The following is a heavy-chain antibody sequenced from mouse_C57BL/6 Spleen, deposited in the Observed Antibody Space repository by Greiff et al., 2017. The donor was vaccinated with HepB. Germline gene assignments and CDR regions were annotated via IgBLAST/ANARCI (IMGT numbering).Heavy chain of an antibody. J-gene: IGHJ1*03. CDR1: GYTFTSYW. CDR3: ARKGGYYYGSSHWYFDV. D-gene: IGHD1-1*01. Sequence: QVQLQQPGAELVKPGASVKLSCKASGYTFTSYWMQWVKQRPGQGLEWIGEIDPSDSYTNDNQKFKGKATLTVDTSSSTAYMQLSSLTSEDSAVYYCARKGGYYYGSSHWYFDVWGTGTTVTVSS. V-gene: IGHV1-50*01. CDR2: IDPSDSYT.